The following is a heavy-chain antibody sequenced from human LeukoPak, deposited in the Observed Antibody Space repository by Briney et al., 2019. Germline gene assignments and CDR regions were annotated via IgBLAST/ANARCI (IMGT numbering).Heavy chain of an antibody. CDR3: AAEAFFRWELLY. J-gene: IGHJ4*02. V-gene: IGHV3-30*02. CDR2: IRNDGINR. D-gene: IGHD3-10*01. Sequence: SLRLPCAASGFPFRSYGLHLVRPAPGEGRGGGAFIRNDGINRYYADSVKGRFTISRDNSKNMLYLQMDSLRPEDTAFYYCAAEAFFRWELLYWGQGTLVTVSS. CDR1: GFPFRSYG.